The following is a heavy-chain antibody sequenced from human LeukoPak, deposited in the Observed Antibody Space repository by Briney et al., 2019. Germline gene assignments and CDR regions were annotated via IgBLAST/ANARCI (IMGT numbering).Heavy chain of an antibody. V-gene: IGHV4-59*01. CDR2: IYYSGST. CDR3: ARVVGHLDY. J-gene: IGHJ4*02. Sequence: PSETLSLTCTVSGGSISSYYWSWIRQPPGKGLEWIGYIYYSGSTNYNPSLKSRVTISVDTSKNQFSLKLSSVTAADTAVYYCARVVGHLDYWGQGTLVTVSS. D-gene: IGHD2-15*01. CDR1: GGSISSYY.